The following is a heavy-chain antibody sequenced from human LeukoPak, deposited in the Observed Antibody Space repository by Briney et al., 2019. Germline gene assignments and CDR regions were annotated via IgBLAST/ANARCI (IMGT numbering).Heavy chain of an antibody. CDR3: AGDGHTGMAVYHFDY. CDR1: GFSFSKYG. CDR2: ISHDGSNK. V-gene: IGHV3-30*03. Sequence: GRSLRLSCAASGFSFSKYGMHWVSQAPGKGLEWVAVISHDGSNKYYADSVKGRFTISRDNSKNTLYLQMNSLRAEETAVYYCAGDGHTGMAVYHFDYWGQGALVTVSS. D-gene: IGHD5-18*01. J-gene: IGHJ4*02.